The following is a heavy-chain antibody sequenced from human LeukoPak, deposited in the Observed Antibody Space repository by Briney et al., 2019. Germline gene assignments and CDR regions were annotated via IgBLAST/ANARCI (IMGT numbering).Heavy chain of an antibody. CDR2: IWYDGSNK. V-gene: IGHV3-33*01. D-gene: IGHD5-12*01. J-gene: IGHJ4*02. Sequence: GRSLRLSCAASGFTFSSYGMHWVRQAPGKGLEWVAVIWYDGSNKYYADSVKGRFTISRGISKNTLYLQMNSLRAEDTAVYYCARDQGSGYDFAFDYWGQGTLVTVSS. CDR1: GFTFSSYG. CDR3: ARDQGSGYDFAFDY.